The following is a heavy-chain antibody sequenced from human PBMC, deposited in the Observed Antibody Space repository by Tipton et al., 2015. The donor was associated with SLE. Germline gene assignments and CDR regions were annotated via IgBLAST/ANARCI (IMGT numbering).Heavy chain of an antibody. D-gene: IGHD1-7*01. CDR1: GFSFSDYG. CDR3: ARDFTGPKDY. J-gene: IGHJ4*02. CDR2: ILYDGSNQ. Sequence: SLRLSCAASGFSFSDYGINWVRQAPGKGLEWVAVILYDGSNQYYADSVKGRITISRDSAENTLYRQMNSLRAEDTAVYYCARDFTGPKDYWGQGTLVTVSS. V-gene: IGHV3-33*01.